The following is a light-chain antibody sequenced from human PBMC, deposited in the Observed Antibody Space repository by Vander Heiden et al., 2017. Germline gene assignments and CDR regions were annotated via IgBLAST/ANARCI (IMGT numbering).Light chain of an antibody. CDR1: QSLLHSNTYDY. CDR3: KQALQTPYT. Sequence: DIVMTQSPLSLPVTPGEPASISCRSTQSLLHSNTYDYLNWYLQKPGQSPQLLIYLGSNRASGVPDRFSGSGSGTDFTLKISRVEAEDVGIYYCKQALQTPYTFGQGTKLKIK. V-gene: IGKV2-28*01. CDR2: LGS. J-gene: IGKJ2*01.